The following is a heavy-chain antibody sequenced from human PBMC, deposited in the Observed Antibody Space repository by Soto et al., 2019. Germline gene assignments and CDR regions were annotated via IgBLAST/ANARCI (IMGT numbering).Heavy chain of an antibody. V-gene: IGHV4-39*01. CDR1: GDSISSSNYY. Sequence: SETLSLTCTVSGDSISSSNYYWGWIRQPPGKGLEWIGSMYNGGSTYYNPSLKSRGTISVDTSKNQFSLELSSVTAADTAVYYCARLPLGRRDLDHWGQGTLVTVSS. CDR2: MYNGGST. J-gene: IGHJ4*02. CDR3: ARLPLGRRDLDH. D-gene: IGHD3-10*01.